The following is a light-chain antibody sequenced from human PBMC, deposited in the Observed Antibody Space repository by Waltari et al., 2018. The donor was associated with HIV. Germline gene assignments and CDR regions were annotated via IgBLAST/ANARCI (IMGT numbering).Light chain of an antibody. CDR1: QTVSTY. Sequence: IQMTQSPSSLSASIGDRVTITCRASQTVSTYLNWYQQKPGKAPKLLIYAASSLQSGVPSRFSGSGSGTEFTLTISSLQPEDFATYYCQQSFNNPRSFGQGTKVEVK. V-gene: IGKV1-39*01. CDR3: QQSFNNPRS. J-gene: IGKJ1*01. CDR2: AAS.